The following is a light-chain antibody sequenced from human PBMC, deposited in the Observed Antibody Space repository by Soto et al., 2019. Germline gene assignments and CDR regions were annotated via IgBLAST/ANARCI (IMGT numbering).Light chain of an antibody. CDR3: SSFAATHTYI. CDR1: SIDVGDSDF. V-gene: IGLV2-11*01. J-gene: IGLJ1*01. CDR2: VVT. Sequence: QSALTQPASVSESPGQSVTISCTGTSIDVGDSDFVSWYQQHPGKAPKLMIYVVTKRPSGVPDRFSGSKSGNTASLTISGLQDEDEADYYCSSFAATHTYIFGTGTKLTVL.